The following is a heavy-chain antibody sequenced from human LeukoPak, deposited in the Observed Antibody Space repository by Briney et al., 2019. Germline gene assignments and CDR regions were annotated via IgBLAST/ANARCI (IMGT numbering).Heavy chain of an antibody. CDR2: IYTSGST. CDR1: GGSISSGSYY. CDR3: ARARSQVVAATN. J-gene: IGHJ4*02. Sequence: SQTLSLTCTVSGGSISSGSYYWSWIRQPAGKGLEWIGRIYTSGSTNYNPSLKSRVTISVDTSKNQFSLKLSSVTAADTAVYYCARARSQVVAATNWGPGTLVTVSS. V-gene: IGHV4-61*02. D-gene: IGHD2-15*01.